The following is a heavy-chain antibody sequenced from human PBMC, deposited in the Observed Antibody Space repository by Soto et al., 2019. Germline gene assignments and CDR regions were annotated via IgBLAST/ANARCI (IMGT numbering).Heavy chain of an antibody. D-gene: IGHD3-3*01. CDR3: AKFGRPIFGVVIEFDY. V-gene: IGHV3-23*01. CDR1: GFTFSSYA. J-gene: IGHJ4*02. CDR2: ISGSGGST. Sequence: GGSLRLSCAASGFTFSSYAMSWVRQAPGKGLEWVSAISGSGGSTYYADSGKGRFTISRDNSKNTLYLQMNSLRAEDTAVYYCAKFGRPIFGVVIEFDYWGQGTLVTVSS.